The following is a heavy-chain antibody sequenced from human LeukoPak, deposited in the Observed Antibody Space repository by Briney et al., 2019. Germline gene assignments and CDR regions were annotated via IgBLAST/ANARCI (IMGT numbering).Heavy chain of an antibody. Sequence: PGGSLRLSCAASGFTFSSYAMHWVRQAPGKGLEWVAVISYDGSNKYYADSVKGRFTISRDNAKNSLYLQMNSLRDEDTAVYYCARDISGSYLLDNWGQGTLVTVSS. CDR1: GFTFSSYA. CDR3: ARDISGSYLLDN. CDR2: ISYDGSNK. J-gene: IGHJ4*02. V-gene: IGHV3-30-3*01. D-gene: IGHD1-26*01.